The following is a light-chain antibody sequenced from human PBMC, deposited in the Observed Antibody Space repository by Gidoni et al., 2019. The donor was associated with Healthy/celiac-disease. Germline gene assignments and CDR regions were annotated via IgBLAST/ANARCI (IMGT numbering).Light chain of an antibody. CDR1: QSVSSN. Sequence: EIVMTQSPATLSVSPGERATLSCRASQSVSSNLAWYQQKPGQAPRLLIYGASTRATGIPARFRGSGSGTEFTLTLSSLQSEDFAVYYCQQYNNWPPGSFGQGTKLEIK. CDR2: GAS. V-gene: IGKV3-15*01. CDR3: QQYNNWPPGS. J-gene: IGKJ2*04.